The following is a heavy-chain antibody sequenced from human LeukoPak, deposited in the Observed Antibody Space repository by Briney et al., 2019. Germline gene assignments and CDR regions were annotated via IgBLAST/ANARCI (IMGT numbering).Heavy chain of an antibody. CDR3: AKGSYDSSGYYPWPFDY. CDR2: ISGDGGST. V-gene: IGHV3-43*02. J-gene: IGHJ4*02. D-gene: IGHD3-22*01. CDR1: GFTFDDYA. Sequence: GGSLRLSCAASGFTFDDYAMHWVRQAPGKGLEWVSLISGDGGSTYYADSVKGRFTISRDNSKNSPYLQMNSLRTEDTALYYCAKGSYDSSGYYPWPFDYWGQGTLVTVSS.